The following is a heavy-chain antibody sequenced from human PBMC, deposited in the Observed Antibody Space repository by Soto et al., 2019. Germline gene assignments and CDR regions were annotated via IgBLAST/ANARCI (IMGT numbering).Heavy chain of an antibody. V-gene: IGHV1-18*01. CDR3: ARVRGLPGLLWVSDYYYYGMDV. CDR2: ISAYNGNT. D-gene: IGHD3-10*01. Sequence: ASVKVSCKASGYTFTSYGISWVRQAPGQGLEWMEWISAYNGNTNYAQKLQGRVTMTTDTSTSTAYMELRSLRSDDTAVYYCARVRGLPGLLWVSDYYYYGMDVWGQGTTVTVSS. J-gene: IGHJ6*02. CDR1: GYTFTSYG.